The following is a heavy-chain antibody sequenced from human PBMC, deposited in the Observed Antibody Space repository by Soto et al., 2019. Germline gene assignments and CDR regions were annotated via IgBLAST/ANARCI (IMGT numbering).Heavy chain of an antibody. D-gene: IGHD3-22*01. CDR2: IHYSGSN. V-gene: IGHV4-39*01. CDR3: AGHDSGGYYADY. J-gene: IGHJ4*02. CDR1: GDSVTITDYY. Sequence: QLQLQESGPGLLKPSETLSLTCTVSGDSVTITDYYWGWMRQPPGWGLEWIGNIHYSGSNYYNPTPKSRVTLSGDRSKKTFTLKLTSVTAADAAVYYWAGHDSGGYYADYWGQGTLVTVSS.